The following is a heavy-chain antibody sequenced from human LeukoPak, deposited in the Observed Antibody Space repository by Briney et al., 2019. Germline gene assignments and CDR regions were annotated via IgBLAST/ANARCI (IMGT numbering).Heavy chain of an antibody. CDR2: IKTDGSST. J-gene: IGHJ4*02. D-gene: IGHD3-10*01. V-gene: IGHV3-74*01. Sequence: PGGSLRLSCAASGFTFSSYWMHWVRQAPGKGLVWVSRIKTDGSSTSYADSVKGRFTISRDNAENSLYLQMNSLRPEDAAVYYCARVYYSGSGSYGGFHYWGQGTLVTVSS. CDR1: GFTFSSYW. CDR3: ARVYYSGSGSYGGFHY.